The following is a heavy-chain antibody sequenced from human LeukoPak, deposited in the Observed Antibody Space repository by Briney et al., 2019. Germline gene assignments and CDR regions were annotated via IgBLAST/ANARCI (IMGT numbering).Heavy chain of an antibody. J-gene: IGHJ6*03. V-gene: IGHV4-4*07. CDR2: IYTSGST. CDR1: GGSISSYD. Sequence: SETLSLTCTVSGGSISSYDWSWIRQPAGKGLEWIGRIYTSGSTNYNPALKSRVTMSVDTSKNQFSLKLSSVTAADTAVYYCARGKGSGSYYRPDYYMDVWGKGTTVTISS. D-gene: IGHD3-10*01. CDR3: ARGKGSGSYYRPDYYMDV.